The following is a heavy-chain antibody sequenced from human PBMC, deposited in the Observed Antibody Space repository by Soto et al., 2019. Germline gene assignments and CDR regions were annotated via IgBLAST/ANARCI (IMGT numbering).Heavy chain of an antibody. CDR3: ARELTYHYGMDI. CDR1: GGTFSNHA. V-gene: IGHV1-69*01. CDR2: IIPIFGIA. Sequence: VQLVQSGAEVERPGSSVKVSCKASGGTFSNHAISWVRQAPGQGLEWMGAIIPIFGIANYEQRFQGRVTITADESTSTTYMELRSLRSEDTAVYYCARELTYHYGMDIWGPGTTVIVSS. J-gene: IGHJ6*02.